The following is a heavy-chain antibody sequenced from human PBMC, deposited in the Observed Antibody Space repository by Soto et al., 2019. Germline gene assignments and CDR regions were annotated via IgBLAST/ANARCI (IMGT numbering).Heavy chain of an antibody. D-gene: IGHD3-10*01. J-gene: IGHJ4*02. CDR3: ARSPPLWRVFTYYFDY. CDR1: GFTFSDYY. CDR2: ISSSGSTI. Sequence: PGGSLRLSCAASGFTFSDYYMSWIRQAPGKGLEWVSYISSSGSTIYYADSVKGRFTISRDNAKNSLYLQMNSLRAEDTAVYYCARSPPLWRVFTYYFDYWGQGTLVTVSS. V-gene: IGHV3-11*01.